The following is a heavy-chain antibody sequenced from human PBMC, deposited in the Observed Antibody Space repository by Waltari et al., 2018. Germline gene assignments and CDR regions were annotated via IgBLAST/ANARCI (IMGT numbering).Heavy chain of an antibody. D-gene: IGHD3-16*01. V-gene: IGHV4-38-2*01. CDR1: GYSISSGYY. CDR3: ARREGGSHFDY. CDR2: ISGSSGST. Sequence: QVQLQESGPGLVKPSETLSLTCAVSGYSISSGYYWGWIRQPPGKGLEYIGYISGSSGSTYDNPSLKSRVTISKDTSKNQFSLKLSSVTAADTAVYYCARREGGSHFDYWGQGVLVTVSS. J-gene: IGHJ4*02.